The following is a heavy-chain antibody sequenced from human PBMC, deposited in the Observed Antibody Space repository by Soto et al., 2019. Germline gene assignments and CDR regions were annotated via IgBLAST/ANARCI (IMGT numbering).Heavy chain of an antibody. J-gene: IGHJ5*02. CDR1: GGSISSGAYS. Sequence: SETLSLTCAVSGGSISSGAYSWSWIRQPPGKGLEWVGYIYHSGSTYYNPSLKSRVTISVDRSKNRFSLNLNSVTAADTAVYYCARANRPITMTYLNWGDPWGQGTLVTVS. V-gene: IGHV4-30-2*01. CDR2: IYHSGST. D-gene: IGHD3-22*01. CDR3: ARANRPITMTYLNWGDP.